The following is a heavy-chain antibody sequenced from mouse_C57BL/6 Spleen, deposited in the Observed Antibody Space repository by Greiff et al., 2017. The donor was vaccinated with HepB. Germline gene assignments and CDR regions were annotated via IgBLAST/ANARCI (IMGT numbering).Heavy chain of an antibody. CDR2: INPSSGYT. D-gene: IGHD1-1*01. CDR3: ARSQEVVEGDY. V-gene: IGHV1-4*01. J-gene: IGHJ2*01. CDR1: GYTFTSYT. Sequence: QVQLQQSGAELARPAASVKMSCKASGYTFTSYTMHWVKQRPGQGLEWIGYINPSSGYTKYNQKFKDKATLTADKSSSTAYMQLSSLTSEDSAVYYCARSQEVVEGDYWGQGTTLTVSS.